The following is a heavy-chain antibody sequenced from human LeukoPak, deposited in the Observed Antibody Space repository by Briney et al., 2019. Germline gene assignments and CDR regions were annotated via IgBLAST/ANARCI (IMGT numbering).Heavy chain of an antibody. J-gene: IGHJ5*02. CDR1: GFSFSVFW. CDR2: IKTDGSIT. D-gene: IGHD3-16*01. CDR3: AREMWGNWFDP. V-gene: IGHV3-74*01. Sequence: GGSLRLSCAASGFSFSVFWMHWVRQAPGKGPVWVSRIKTDGSITDYADSVKGRFIIFRDNAKNSLYLQMNSLRAEDTAVYYCAREMWGNWFDPWGQGTLVTVSS.